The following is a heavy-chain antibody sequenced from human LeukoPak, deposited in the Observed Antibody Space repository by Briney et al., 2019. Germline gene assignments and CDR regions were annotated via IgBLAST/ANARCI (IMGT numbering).Heavy chain of an antibody. D-gene: IGHD3-22*01. CDR3: VRLSSAVVSTYYYWYLAV. CDR2: IHYSGST. V-gene: IGHV4-59*08. CDR1: GGSINNYY. Sequence: SETLSLTCTVSGGSINNYYWSWVRQPPGKGLEWIGYIHYSGSTNYNPSLKSRATISVDRSKNQFSLKVTSVTAADTAVYYCVRLSSAVVSTYYYWYLAVWGKGTTVTVSS. J-gene: IGHJ6*03.